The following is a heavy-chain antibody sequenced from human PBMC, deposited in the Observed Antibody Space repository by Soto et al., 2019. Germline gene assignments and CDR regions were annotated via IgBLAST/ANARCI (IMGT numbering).Heavy chain of an antibody. D-gene: IGHD3-22*01. J-gene: IGHJ4*02. Sequence: GGSLRLSCAASGFTFSSYGMHWVRQAPGKGLEWVAVIWYDGSNKYYADSVKGRFTISRDNSKNTLYLQMNSLRAEDTAVYYCARDRYTYDSSGYFDYWGQGTLVNISS. V-gene: IGHV3-33*01. CDR1: GFTFSSYG. CDR3: ARDRYTYDSSGYFDY. CDR2: IWYDGSNK.